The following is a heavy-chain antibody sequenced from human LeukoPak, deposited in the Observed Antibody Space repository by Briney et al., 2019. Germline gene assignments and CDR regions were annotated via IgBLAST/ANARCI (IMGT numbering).Heavy chain of an antibody. CDR1: GGTFSSYA. CDR2: IIPIFGTA. Sequence: ASVKVSCKASGGTFSSYAISWVRQAPGQGLEWKGRIIPIFGTANYAHKFQGRVTITTDESTSTAYMELSSLRSEDTAVYYCARDGDYGVIWGQGTMVTVSS. J-gene: IGHJ3*02. D-gene: IGHD4/OR15-4a*01. CDR3: ARDGDYGVI. V-gene: IGHV1-69*05.